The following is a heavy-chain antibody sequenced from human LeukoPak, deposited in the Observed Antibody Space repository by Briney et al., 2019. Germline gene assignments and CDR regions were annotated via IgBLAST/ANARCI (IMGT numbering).Heavy chain of an antibody. Sequence: PGGSVRLSCAGCGLTFDHYAMHSLGQAPAKRLEWVSGISWNTGSIDHPRSVKGRFTVSRDNAKNSLYLQMNSLRADDTALYYFARDRGGSYFDAFDIWGEGTLVTVSS. CDR2: ISWNTGSI. D-gene: IGHD1-26*01. CDR1: GLTFDHYA. V-gene: IGHV3-9*01. J-gene: IGHJ3*02. CDR3: ARDRGGSYFDAFDI.